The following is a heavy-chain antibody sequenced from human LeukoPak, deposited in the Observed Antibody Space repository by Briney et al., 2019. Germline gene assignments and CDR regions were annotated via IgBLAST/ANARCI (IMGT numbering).Heavy chain of an antibody. D-gene: IGHD3-10*01. Sequence: SETLSLTCAIYGGSFSGYYWSWIRQPPGKGLEWIGEINHRGSTNYNPSLKSRVTISVDTSRNSFSLELSSVTAADTAVYYCARGLWYYYGSGSYAFDIWGQGTMVTVSS. CDR1: GGSFSGYY. V-gene: IGHV4-34*01. CDR3: ARGLWYYYGSGSYAFDI. CDR2: INHRGST. J-gene: IGHJ3*02.